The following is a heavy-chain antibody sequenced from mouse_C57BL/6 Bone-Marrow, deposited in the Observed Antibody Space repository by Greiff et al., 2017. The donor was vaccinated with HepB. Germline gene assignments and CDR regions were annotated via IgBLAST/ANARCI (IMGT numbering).Heavy chain of an antibody. Sequence: EVKLVESGGGLVKPGGSLKLSCAASGFTFSDYGMHWVRQAPEKGLEWVAYISSGSSTIYYADTVKGRFTISRDNAKNTLFLQMTSLRSEDTAMYYCARPFYYDYDGDAMDYWGQGTSVTGSS. D-gene: IGHD2-4*01. CDR1: GFTFSDYG. V-gene: IGHV5-17*01. J-gene: IGHJ4*01. CDR2: ISSGSSTI. CDR3: ARPFYYDYDGDAMDY.